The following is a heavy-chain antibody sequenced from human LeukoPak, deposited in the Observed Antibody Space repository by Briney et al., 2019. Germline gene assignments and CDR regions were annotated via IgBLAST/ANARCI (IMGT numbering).Heavy chain of an antibody. CDR2: IIPIFGTA. D-gene: IGHD6-13*01. Sequence: ASVKVSCKASGGTFSSYAISWVRQAPGQGLEWMGGIIPIFGTANYAQKFQGRVTITTDESTSTAYMELSSLRSEDTAVYYCARARAPPTVHGSWLDAFDIWGQGTMVTVSS. J-gene: IGHJ3*02. CDR3: ARARAPPTVHGSWLDAFDI. V-gene: IGHV1-69*05. CDR1: GGTFSSYA.